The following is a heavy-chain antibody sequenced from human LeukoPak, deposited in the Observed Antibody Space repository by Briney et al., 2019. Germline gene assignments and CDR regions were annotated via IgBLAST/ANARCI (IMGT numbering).Heavy chain of an antibody. V-gene: IGHV3-48*03. CDR1: GFTFSSYE. J-gene: IGHJ4*02. CDR3: ARVTSLTGTTFDS. CDR2: ISSSGSTI. D-gene: IGHD1-7*01. Sequence: PGGSLRLSCAASGFTFSSYEMNWVRQAPGKGLEWVSYISSSGSTIYYADSAKGRFTISRDNAKNTLYLQMSSLRVEDTAVYYCARVTSLTGTTFDSWGQGTLVTVSS.